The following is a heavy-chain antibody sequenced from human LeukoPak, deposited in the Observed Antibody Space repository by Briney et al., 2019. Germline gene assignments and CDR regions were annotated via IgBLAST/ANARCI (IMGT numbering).Heavy chain of an antibody. CDR2: ISWNSGNI. J-gene: IGHJ4*02. CDR3: ENPPGDYRDS. CDR1: GFTFGDYA. V-gene: IGHV3-9*01. Sequence: SGGSLRLSCAASGFTFGDYAMHWVRQAPGKGLEWVSGISWNSGNIGYGDSVKGRFTISRDNAKNSLSLQMNSLTVEDTALYYCENPPGDYRDSWGQGTLVTVSS. D-gene: IGHD4-17*01.